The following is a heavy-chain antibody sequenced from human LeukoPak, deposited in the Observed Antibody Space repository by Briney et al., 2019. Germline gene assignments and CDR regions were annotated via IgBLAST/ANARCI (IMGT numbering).Heavy chain of an antibody. CDR1: GFTFSSYW. Sequence: GGSLRLSCAASGFTFSSYWMNWARQAPGKGLEWVASINHNGNVNYYVDSVKGRFTISRDNAKNSLYLQMNSLRAEDTAVYYCATPLDYYDTSGYPQGGDWGQRTLVTVSS. CDR2: INHNGNVN. D-gene: IGHD3-22*01. J-gene: IGHJ4*02. V-gene: IGHV3-7*03. CDR3: ATPLDYYDTSGYPQGGD.